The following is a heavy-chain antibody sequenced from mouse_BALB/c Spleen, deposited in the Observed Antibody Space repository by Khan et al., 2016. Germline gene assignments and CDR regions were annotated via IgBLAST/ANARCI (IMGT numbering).Heavy chain of an antibody. V-gene: IGHV3-2*02. CDR2: ISYSGST. Sequence: EVELVESGPGLVKPSQSLSLTCTVTGYSITSDYAWNWIRQFPGNKLEWMGYISYSGSTSYNPSLKSRISLTRDTSKNQFFLQLNSVTTEDTATXYCARGYYGGSYLDYWGQGTTLTVSS. D-gene: IGHD1-1*01. CDR3: ARGYYGGSYLDY. CDR1: GYSITSDYA. J-gene: IGHJ2*01.